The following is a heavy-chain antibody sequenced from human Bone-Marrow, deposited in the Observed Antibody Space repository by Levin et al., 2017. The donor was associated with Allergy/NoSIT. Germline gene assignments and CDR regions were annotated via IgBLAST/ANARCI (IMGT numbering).Heavy chain of an antibody. J-gene: IGHJ4*02. Sequence: GESLKISCVGSGFTFSDSYMSWIRKPPGKGLEWISSINGTESVIYYAASVKGRFTISRDNTKNSLYLQMNSLTAEDTAVYFCATDFPFDHWGQGTLVIVSA. CDR1: GFTFSDSY. D-gene: IGHD2/OR15-2a*01. V-gene: IGHV3-11*01. CDR2: INGTESVI. CDR3: ATDFPFDH.